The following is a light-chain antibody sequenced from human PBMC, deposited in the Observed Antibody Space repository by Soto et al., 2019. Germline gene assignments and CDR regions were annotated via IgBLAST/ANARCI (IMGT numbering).Light chain of an antibody. Sequence: EIVMTQSPATLSVCPGERATLSCRASLSISNNVAWYQQKPGQAPRLLIYGTSTRATDIPVRFSGSGSGTEFTLTISSLQSEDFAVYYCQQYRKWPPGSFGPGTKVDIK. CDR2: GTS. CDR3: QQYRKWPPGS. J-gene: IGKJ3*01. V-gene: IGKV3-15*01. CDR1: LSISNN.